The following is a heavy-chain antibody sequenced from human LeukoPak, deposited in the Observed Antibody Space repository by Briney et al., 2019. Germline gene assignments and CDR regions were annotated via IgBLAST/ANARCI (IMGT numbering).Heavy chain of an antibody. J-gene: IGHJ4*02. V-gene: IGHV1-2*02. D-gene: IGHD6-19*01. CDR3: ASNGSSGWFDFDY. CDR1: GYTFTGYY. CDR2: INPNSGGT. Sequence: GASVKVSCKASGYTFTGYYMHWVRQAPGQGLEWMGWINPNSGGTNYAQKFQGRVTMTRDTSISTAYMELSRLRSEDTAVYYCASNGSSGWFDFDYWGQGTLVTVSS.